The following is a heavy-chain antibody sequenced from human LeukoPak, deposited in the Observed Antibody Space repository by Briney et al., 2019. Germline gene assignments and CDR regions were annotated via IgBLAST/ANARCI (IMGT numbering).Heavy chain of an antibody. Sequence: PSETLSLTCSVAGGSLSSSIYYWGWIRQPPGKGLEWIGSIHYNGNTYYNPSLTSRVAISVDTSKNQLSLKLSSVTAADTAVYYCAIIYDYGDYFNWFDPWGQGTLVTVSS. D-gene: IGHD4-17*01. CDR1: GGSLSSSIYY. CDR2: IHYNGNT. V-gene: IGHV4-39*01. J-gene: IGHJ5*02. CDR3: AIIYDYGDYFNWFDP.